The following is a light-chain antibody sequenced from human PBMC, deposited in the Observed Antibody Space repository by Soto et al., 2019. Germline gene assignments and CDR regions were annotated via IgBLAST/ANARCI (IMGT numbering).Light chain of an antibody. J-gene: IGKJ1*01. CDR1: QSVSSSF. V-gene: IGKV3-20*01. CDR3: QQYGSSRRT. CDR2: GAS. Sequence: EIVLTQSPGTLSLSPGERATLSCRASQSVSSSFLAWYQQKVGQAPRLLIYGASSRATGIPDRFSGTGSGTDFTLTISRLEPEDFAVYYCQQYGSSRRTFGQGTKVDIK.